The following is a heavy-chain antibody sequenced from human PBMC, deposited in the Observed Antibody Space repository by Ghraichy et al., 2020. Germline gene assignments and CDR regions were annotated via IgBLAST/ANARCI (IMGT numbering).Heavy chain of an antibody. D-gene: IGHD3-22*01. Sequence: GGSLRLSCAASGFTFSSYSMNWVRQAPGKGLEWVSYISSSSSTIYYADSVKGRFTISRDNAKNSLYLQMNSLRDEDTAVYYCARDYYDSSGYYYPAAFDICGQGTMVTVSS. V-gene: IGHV3-48*02. CDR3: ARDYYDSSGYYYPAAFDI. CDR2: ISSSSSTI. J-gene: IGHJ3*02. CDR1: GFTFSSYS.